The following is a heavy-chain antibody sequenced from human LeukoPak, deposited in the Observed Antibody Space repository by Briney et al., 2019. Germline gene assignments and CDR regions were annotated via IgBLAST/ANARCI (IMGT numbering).Heavy chain of an antibody. V-gene: IGHV1-8*03. Sequence: ASVKVSCKASGYTFTSYDINWVRQATGQGLERMGWMNPNSGNTGYAQKFQGRVTITRNTSISTAYMELSSLRSEDTAVYYCARGTKSGLGESSVGYWGQGTLVTVSS. CDR3: ARGTKSGLGESSVGY. CDR2: MNPNSGNT. D-gene: IGHD3-16*01. CDR1: GYTFTSYD. J-gene: IGHJ4*02.